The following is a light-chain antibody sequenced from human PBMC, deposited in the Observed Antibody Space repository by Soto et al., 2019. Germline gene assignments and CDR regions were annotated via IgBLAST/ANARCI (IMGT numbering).Light chain of an antibody. CDR1: SSDIGGYNY. V-gene: IGLV2-14*01. Sequence: QSALTQPASVSASPGQSITISCTGTSSDIGGYNYVSWYQQHPGKAPKLMIYEVSNRPSGVSNRFSGSKSGNTASLTISGLQAEDEADYYCTSYTSSSTNYVFGTGTKLTVL. CDR3: TSYTSSSTNYV. J-gene: IGLJ1*01. CDR2: EVS.